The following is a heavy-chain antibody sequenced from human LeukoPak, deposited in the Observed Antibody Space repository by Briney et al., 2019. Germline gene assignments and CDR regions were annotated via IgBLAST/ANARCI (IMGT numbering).Heavy chain of an antibody. CDR2: ITSSSSYM. D-gene: IGHD6-13*01. Sequence: GGSLRLSCAASGFTFSTYSMNWVRQAPGKELEWVSAITSSSSYMYYADSLKGRFTISRDNAKNSLYLQMNSLRAEDTAVNYCARVLYSSSPGGFEYWGQGTLVTVSS. J-gene: IGHJ4*02. V-gene: IGHV3-21*01. CDR3: ARVLYSSSPGGFEY. CDR1: GFTFSTYS.